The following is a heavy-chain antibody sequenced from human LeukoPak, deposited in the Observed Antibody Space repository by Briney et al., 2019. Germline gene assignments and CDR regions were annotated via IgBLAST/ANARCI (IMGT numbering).Heavy chain of an antibody. Sequence: GGSLRLSCAVSGSTSSRNFTSWVRQTPEKGLEWVANINQDGSEKNYVDSVKGRFTISRDNAKNSLFLQMNSLRAEDTAIYYCASGAGWESGYWGQGTLVTVSS. CDR3: ASGAGWESGY. D-gene: IGHD1-26*01. V-gene: IGHV3-7*01. CDR1: GSTSSRNF. J-gene: IGHJ4*02. CDR2: INQDGSEK.